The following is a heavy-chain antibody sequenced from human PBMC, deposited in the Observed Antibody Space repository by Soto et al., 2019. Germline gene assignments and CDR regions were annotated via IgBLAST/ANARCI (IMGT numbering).Heavy chain of an antibody. V-gene: IGHV4-4*09. Sequence: SETLSLTCTASGGSISSFCWSWIRQPPGQGLEWIGYICTGGTTKYNPSLKSRVTMSVDTSKTQFSLKLTSVTAADTAVYYCARVGSKSFYYATDVWGQGTTVTVS. J-gene: IGHJ6*02. CDR1: GGSISSFC. CDR2: ICTGGTT. CDR3: ARVGSKSFYYATDV. D-gene: IGHD4-4*01.